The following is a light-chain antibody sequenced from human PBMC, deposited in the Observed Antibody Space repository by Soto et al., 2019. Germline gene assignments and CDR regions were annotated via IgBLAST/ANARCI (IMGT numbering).Light chain of an antibody. J-gene: IGKJ1*01. CDR2: GAS. V-gene: IGKV3-20*01. CDR3: QQYDSSPRT. CDR1: QSVSSSY. Sequence: EIVLTQSPSTPSLSPGERANLPCKASQSVSSSYLAWYQQKPGQAPRLLIYGASSRATGIPDRFSGSGSGTDFTLTINRLEPEDFAVYYCQQYDSSPRTFGQGTKVDI.